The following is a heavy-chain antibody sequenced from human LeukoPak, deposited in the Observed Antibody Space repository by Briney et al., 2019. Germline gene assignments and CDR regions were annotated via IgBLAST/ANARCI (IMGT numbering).Heavy chain of an antibody. CDR3: ARLISLTTPPFFSYDMDV. Sequence: GASVKVSCKTSGYTFNNYDITWVRQAPGQGLEWMGWISPYNCNINYAQNIQGTVTMTTDTSTSTAYMELRSLRFEDPAVYYCARLISLTTPPFFSYDMDVWGQGKTVIVSS. CDR1: GYTFNNYD. J-gene: IGHJ6*02. CDR2: ISPYNCNI. V-gene: IGHV1-18*01. D-gene: IGHD1-1*01.